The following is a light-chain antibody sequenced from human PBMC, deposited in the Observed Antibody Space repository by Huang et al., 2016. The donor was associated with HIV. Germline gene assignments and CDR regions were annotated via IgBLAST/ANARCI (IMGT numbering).Light chain of an antibody. CDR3: QQYNNWPIT. CDR1: QSVSNN. CDR2: GAA. J-gene: IGKJ3*01. V-gene: IGKV3-15*01. Sequence: EIVMTQSPATLSVSPGERVTLSCRASQSVSNNLAWYQQKPGQAPRRLIYGAANRATGIPARFSGSGSGTDFTLTISSLQSEHFAVYYCQQYNNWPITFGPGTKVDTK.